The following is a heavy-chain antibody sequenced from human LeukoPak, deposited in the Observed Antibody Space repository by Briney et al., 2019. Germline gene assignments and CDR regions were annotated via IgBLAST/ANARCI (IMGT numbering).Heavy chain of an antibody. CDR3: AREEIGRPQRSYYY. CDR1: GYTFSTYP. J-gene: IGHJ4*02. V-gene: IGHV1-2*06. Sequence: ASVKVSCKASGYTFSTYPINWVRQAPGQGLEWMGRINPNSGGTNYAQKFQGRVTMTRDTSISTAYMELSRLRSDDTAVYYCAREEIGRPQRSYYYWGQGTLVTVSS. D-gene: IGHD5-24*01. CDR2: INPNSGGT.